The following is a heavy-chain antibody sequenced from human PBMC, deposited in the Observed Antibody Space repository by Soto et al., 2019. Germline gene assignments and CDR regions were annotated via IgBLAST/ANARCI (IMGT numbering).Heavy chain of an antibody. CDR1: GYSFSTSW. CDR3: ATRAEYYDFWSGYYGA. J-gene: IGHJ5*02. V-gene: IGHV5-51*01. Sequence: PGESLKISCXGSGYSFSTSWIGWVRQMSGKGLEWMGTIYPSDSDTRYSPSFQGQVIISADKSTSTAYLQWRSLKASDTAMYYCATRAEYYDFWSGYYGAWGQGTLVTVPQ. D-gene: IGHD3-3*01. CDR2: IYPSDSDT.